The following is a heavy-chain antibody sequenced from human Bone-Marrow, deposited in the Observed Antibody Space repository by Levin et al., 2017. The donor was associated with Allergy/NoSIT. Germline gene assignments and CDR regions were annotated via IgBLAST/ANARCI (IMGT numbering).Heavy chain of an antibody. J-gene: IGHJ4*02. D-gene: IGHD6-13*01. CDR3: ARDVPVIAAALLDY. V-gene: IGHV1-18*01. Sequence: PGGSLRLSCKTSGYIFSNFGIRWLRQAPGQGLQWMGWISAYNGNTHYEQKVQGRLTMTTDTSTNTAYMELRSLTSDDTAVYYCARDVPVIAAALLDYWGQGTLVTVSS. CDR2: ISAYNGNT. CDR1: GYIFSNFG.